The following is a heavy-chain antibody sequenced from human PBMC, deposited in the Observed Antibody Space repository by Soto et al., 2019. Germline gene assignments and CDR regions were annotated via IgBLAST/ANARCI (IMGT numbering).Heavy chain of an antibody. CDR2: IYYSGST. CDR1: GGSISSYY. J-gene: IGHJ6*03. V-gene: IGHV4-59*01. D-gene: IGHD5-12*01. CDR3: AMGLGGYSGYDATDYYYYYMDV. Sequence: PSETLSLTCTVSGGSISSYYWSWIRQPPGKGLEWIGYIYYSGSTNYNPSLKSRVTISVDTSKNQFSLKLSSVTAADTAVYYCAMGLGGYSGYDATDYYYYYMDVWGKGTTVTVSS.